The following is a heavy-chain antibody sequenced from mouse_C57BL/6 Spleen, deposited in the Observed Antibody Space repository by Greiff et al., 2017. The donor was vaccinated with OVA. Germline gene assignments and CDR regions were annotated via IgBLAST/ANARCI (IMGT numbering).Heavy chain of an antibody. CDR1: GYTFTSSG. Sequence: QVQLQQSGAELARPGASVKLSCKASGYTFTSSGISWVKQRTGQGLAWIGKIYPRSGNTYYNEKFKGKATLTADKSSSTAYMDLRSLTSEDSAVYISAGLNYAMDYWGQGTSVTVSS. D-gene: IGHD2-4*01. V-gene: IGHV1-81*01. CDR2: IYPRSGNT. J-gene: IGHJ4*01. CDR3: AGLNYAMDY.